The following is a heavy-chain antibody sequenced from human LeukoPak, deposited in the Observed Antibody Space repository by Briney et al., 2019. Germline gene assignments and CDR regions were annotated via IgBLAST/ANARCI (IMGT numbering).Heavy chain of an antibody. CDR1: GGSISSSY. D-gene: IGHD5-18*01. Sequence: SETLSLACTVSGGSISSSYWNWIRQPAGKGLEWIGRIYTSGSTSYNSSLKSRVTMSVDTSKNQFSLKLSSVTAADTAVYYCARDVGGYNYGYSLDYWGQGTLVSVSS. CDR2: IYTSGST. J-gene: IGHJ4*02. V-gene: IGHV4-4*07. CDR3: ARDVGGYNYGYSLDY.